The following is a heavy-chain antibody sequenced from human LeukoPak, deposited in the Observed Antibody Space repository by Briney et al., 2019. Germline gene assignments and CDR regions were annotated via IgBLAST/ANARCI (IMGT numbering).Heavy chain of an antibody. CDR3: ARNYGGNSAG. Sequence: GGSLRLSCAASGFTFSSYEMNWVRLAPGKGLEWVANIKQDGSEKYYVDSVKGRFTISRDNAKNSLYLQMNSLRDEDTAVYYCARNYGGNSAGWGQGTLVTVSS. D-gene: IGHD4-23*01. V-gene: IGHV3-7*04. CDR1: GFTFSSYE. CDR2: IKQDGSEK. J-gene: IGHJ4*02.